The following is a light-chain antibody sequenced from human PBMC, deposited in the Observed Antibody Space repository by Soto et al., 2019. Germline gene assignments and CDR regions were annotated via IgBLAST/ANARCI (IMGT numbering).Light chain of an antibody. CDR2: SND. CDR3: AAWDGSLNGVV. J-gene: IGLJ2*01. V-gene: IGLV1-44*01. Sequence: QAVVTQPPSASGTPGQRVTISCSGSSSNIGTYTVNWYQQLPGTTPKLLVYSNDQRPSGVPDRFSGSKSGTSASLAISGLQSEDEADYYCAAWDGSLNGVVFGGGTKLTVL. CDR1: SSNIGTYT.